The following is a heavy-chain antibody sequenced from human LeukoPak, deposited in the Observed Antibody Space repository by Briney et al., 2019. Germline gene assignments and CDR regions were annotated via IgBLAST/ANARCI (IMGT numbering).Heavy chain of an antibody. CDR3: ARHRTNNYGSGTPFDN. V-gene: IGHV1-2*02. CDR1: GYTFTGYY. J-gene: IGHJ4*02. Sequence: GASVKVSCKASGYTFTGYYMHWVRQAPGQGLEWMGWINPNSGGTNYAQKFQGRVTMTRDTSISTAYMELSRLRSDDTAVYYCARHRTNNYGSGTPFDNWGQGTLVNVSS. CDR2: INPNSGGT. D-gene: IGHD3-10*01.